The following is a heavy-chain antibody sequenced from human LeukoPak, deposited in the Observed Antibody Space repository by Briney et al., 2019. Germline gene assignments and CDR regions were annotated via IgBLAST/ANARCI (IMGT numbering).Heavy chain of an antibody. CDR2: IFYTGHT. Sequence: SETLSLTCTVSGASISSSYWIWIRQPPGKGLEWIGYIFYTGHTNYNPSLKSRITMSVDMSKNQFSLRLNSVTAADTAVYFCARRPDAGYSGHDSEWYFDLWGRGTPVTVSS. CDR1: GASISSSY. J-gene: IGHJ2*01. D-gene: IGHD5-12*01. CDR3: ARRPDAGYSGHDSEWYFDL. V-gene: IGHV4-59*08.